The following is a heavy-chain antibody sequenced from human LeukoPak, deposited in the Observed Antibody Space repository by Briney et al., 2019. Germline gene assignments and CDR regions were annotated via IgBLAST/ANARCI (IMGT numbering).Heavy chain of an antibody. CDR1: GFTFSSYA. Sequence: GRSLRLSCAASGFTFSSYAMHWVRQAPGKGLEWVAVISYDGSNKYYADSVKGRFTISRDNSKNTLYLQMNSLRAEDTAVYSCALCRLPFYGMDVWGQGTTVTVSS. J-gene: IGHJ6*02. CDR3: ALCRLPFYGMDV. CDR2: ISYDGSNK. D-gene: IGHD2-2*01. V-gene: IGHV3-30*04.